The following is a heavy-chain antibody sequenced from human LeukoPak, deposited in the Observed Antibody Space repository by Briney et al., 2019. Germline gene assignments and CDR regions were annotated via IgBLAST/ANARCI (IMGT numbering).Heavy chain of an antibody. J-gene: IGHJ4*02. CDR1: GYTFTSYY. Sequence: ASVKVSCKASGYTFTSYYIHWVRQAPGQGLEWMGIINPSGGSTNYAQKFQGRVTMTRDTSTSTAYMELRSLRSDDTAVYYCARGLASFDYWGQGTLVTVSS. CDR2: INPSGGST. V-gene: IGHV1-46*01. CDR3: ARGLASFDY.